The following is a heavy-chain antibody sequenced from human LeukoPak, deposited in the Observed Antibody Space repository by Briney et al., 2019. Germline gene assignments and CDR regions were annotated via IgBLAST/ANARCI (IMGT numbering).Heavy chain of an antibody. CDR1: GYTFTGYY. D-gene: IGHD5-12*01. CDR3: ARDRYSGYDLSF. J-gene: IGHJ4*02. Sequence: ASVKVSCKASGYTFTGYYMHWVRQAPGQGLEWMGWINPNSGGTNYAQKFQGRVTMTRDTSVSTAYMELSRLRSDDTAVYYCARDRYSGYDLSFWGQGTLVTASS. V-gene: IGHV1-2*02. CDR2: INPNSGGT.